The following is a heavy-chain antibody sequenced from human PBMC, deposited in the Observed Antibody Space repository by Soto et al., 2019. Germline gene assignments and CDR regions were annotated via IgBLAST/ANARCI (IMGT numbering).Heavy chain of an antibody. D-gene: IGHD1-26*01. CDR1: GYSISSNNW. V-gene: IGHV4-28*01. J-gene: IGHJ4*02. CDR3: ARREIQGPIDY. CDR2: IYYSGTT. Sequence: SETLSLTCAVSGYSISSNNWWGWIRQPPGKRLEWIGYIYYSGTTYYNPSLKSRVTMSVDTSKNQFSLKLTSVTAVDTAVYYCARREIQGPIDYWGQGTLVT.